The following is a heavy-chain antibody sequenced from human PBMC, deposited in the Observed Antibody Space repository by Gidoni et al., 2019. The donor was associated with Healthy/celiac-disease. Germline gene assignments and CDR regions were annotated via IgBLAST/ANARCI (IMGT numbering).Heavy chain of an antibody. Sequence: EVQLLESGGGLVQPGGSLGLSCAASGFTFSSYAMSWVRPAPGTGLGWVSAIRGSVGSTYYAAPVKGRFTTSRDNSKNTLYLQMNSLRAEDTAVYYCAKDPRLYYDFWSGYYTGIDYWGQGTLVTVSS. CDR2: IRGSVGST. CDR3: AKDPRLYYDFWSGYYTGIDY. V-gene: IGHV3-23*01. D-gene: IGHD3-3*01. CDR1: GFTFSSYA. J-gene: IGHJ4*02.